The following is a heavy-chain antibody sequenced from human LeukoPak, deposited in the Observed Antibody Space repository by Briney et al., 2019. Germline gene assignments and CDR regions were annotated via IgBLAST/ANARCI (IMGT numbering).Heavy chain of an antibody. CDR2: IGTAGDT. CDR1: GFTFSSYD. J-gene: IGHJ6*02. CDR3: ARDGGSEFSSPVHWYYYGMDV. Sequence: PGGSLRLSCAASGFTFSSYDMHWVRHAAGKGLEWVSAIGTAGDTYYPGSVKGRFTISRENAKNSFYLQMNSLRAGDTAVYYCARDGGSEFSSPVHWYYYGMDVWGQGTTVTVSS. D-gene: IGHD3-16*01. V-gene: IGHV3-13*01.